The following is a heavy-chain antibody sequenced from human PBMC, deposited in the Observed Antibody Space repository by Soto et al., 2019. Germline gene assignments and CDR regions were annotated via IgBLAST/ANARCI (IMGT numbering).Heavy chain of an antibody. CDR1: GFTFSSYA. Sequence: EVQLLESGGGLVQPGGSLRLSCAASGFTFSSYAMSWVRQAPGKGLEWVSAISGSGGSTYYADSVKGRFTIARDNSKNTLYLQMNSLRAEDTAVYYCAKQGHSSGWYEHFQHWGQGTLVTVSS. D-gene: IGHD6-19*01. CDR3: AKQGHSSGWYEHFQH. J-gene: IGHJ1*01. V-gene: IGHV3-23*01. CDR2: ISGSGGST.